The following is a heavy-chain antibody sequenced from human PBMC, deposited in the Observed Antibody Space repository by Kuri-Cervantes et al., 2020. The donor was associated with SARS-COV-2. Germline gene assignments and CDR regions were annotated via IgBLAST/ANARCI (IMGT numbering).Heavy chain of an antibody. Sequence: ESLKISCAVYGGSFSGYYWSWIRQPPGKGLEWIGEINHSGSTNSNSSLKSRVTISVDKSKNQFSLKLSSVTAADTAVYYCARGDGRIAARTAGYYYGMDVWGQGTTVTVSS. CDR1: GGSFSGYY. D-gene: IGHD6-6*01. CDR2: INHSGST. CDR3: ARGDGRIAARTAGYYYGMDV. J-gene: IGHJ6*02. V-gene: IGHV4-34*01.